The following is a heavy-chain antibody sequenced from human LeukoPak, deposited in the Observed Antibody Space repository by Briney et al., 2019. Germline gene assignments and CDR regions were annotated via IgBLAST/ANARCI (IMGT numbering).Heavy chain of an antibody. CDR1: GFTFSSYA. D-gene: IGHD5-24*01. CDR3: ARAFEDGAFDI. Sequence: GRSLRLSCAASGFTFSSYAMHWVRQAPGKGLEWVAVISYDGSNKYYADSVKGRFTISRDNSKNTLYLQMNSLRAEDTAVYYCARAFEDGAFDIWGQGTMVTVSS. V-gene: IGHV3-30-3*01. CDR2: ISYDGSNK. J-gene: IGHJ3*02.